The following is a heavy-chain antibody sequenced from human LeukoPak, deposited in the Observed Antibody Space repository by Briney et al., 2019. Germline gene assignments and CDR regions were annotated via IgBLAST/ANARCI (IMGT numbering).Heavy chain of an antibody. CDR3: AREVAGTRGWFDP. V-gene: IGHV1-2*02. D-gene: IGHD6-19*01. CDR2: INPNSGGT. J-gene: IGHJ5*02. Sequence: ASVKVSCKASGYTFTGYYMHWVRQAPGQGLAWMGWINPNSGGTNYAQKFQGRVTMTRDTYISTAYMELSRLRSDDTAVYYCAREVAGTRGWFDPWGQGTLVTVSS. CDR1: GYTFTGYY.